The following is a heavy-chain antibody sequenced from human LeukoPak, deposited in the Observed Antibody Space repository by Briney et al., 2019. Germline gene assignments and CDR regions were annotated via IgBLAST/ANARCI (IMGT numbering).Heavy chain of an antibody. CDR1: GFSVSSNY. D-gene: IGHD3-9*01. J-gene: IGHJ4*02. V-gene: IGHV3-53*01. CDR2: IYSGGNS. Sequence: VGSLRLSCAASGFSVSSNYMSCVREAPGKGLEWGSVIYSGGNSYYADSVKGRFTISRYASKSMLYLQINSLRAEATAVYYCARDCCLRYASGNWGQGTLVTVSS. CDR3: ARDCCLRYASGN.